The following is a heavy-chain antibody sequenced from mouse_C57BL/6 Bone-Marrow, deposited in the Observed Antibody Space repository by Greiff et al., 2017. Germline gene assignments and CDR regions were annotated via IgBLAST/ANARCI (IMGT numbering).Heavy chain of an antibody. CDR1: GYTFTSYW. CDR3: ARGSWYYAMDY. J-gene: IGHJ4*01. CDR2: IDPSDSYT. V-gene: IGHV1-50*01. Sequence: QVQLQQPGADLVKPGASVKLSCKASGYTFTSYWMQWVKQRPGQGLEWIGEIDPSDSYTNYNQKFKGKATLTVDTSSSTAYMQLSSLTSEDSAVYYCARGSWYYAMDYWGQGTSVTVSS.